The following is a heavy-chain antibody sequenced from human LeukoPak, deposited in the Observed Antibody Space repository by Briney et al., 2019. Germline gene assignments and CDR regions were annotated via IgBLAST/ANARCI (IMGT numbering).Heavy chain of an antibody. CDR1: GFTFSSYA. V-gene: IGHV3-30-3*01. Sequence: GGSLRLSCAASGFTFSSYATHWVRQAPGKGLEWVAVISYDGSNKYYADSVKGRFTISRDNSKNTLYLQMNSLRAEDTAVYYCARVGLYCSSTSCYDPTPYYYYYGMDVWGQGTTVTVSS. D-gene: IGHD2-2*01. CDR2: ISYDGSNK. CDR3: ARVGLYCSSTSCYDPTPYYYYYGMDV. J-gene: IGHJ6*02.